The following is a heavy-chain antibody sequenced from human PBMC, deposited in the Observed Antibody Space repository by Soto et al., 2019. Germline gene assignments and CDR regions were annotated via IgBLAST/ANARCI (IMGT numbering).Heavy chain of an antibody. CDR2: IIPIFGTA. D-gene: IGHD3-10*01. CDR1: GGTFSSYA. Sequence: SVKVSCKASGGTFSSYAISWVRQAPGQGLEWMGGIIPIFGTANYAQKFQGRVTITADESTSTAYMELSSLRSEDTAVYYCARDPEYYGSAPAEGMDVWGQGTTVTVS. J-gene: IGHJ6*02. CDR3: ARDPEYYGSAPAEGMDV. V-gene: IGHV1-69*13.